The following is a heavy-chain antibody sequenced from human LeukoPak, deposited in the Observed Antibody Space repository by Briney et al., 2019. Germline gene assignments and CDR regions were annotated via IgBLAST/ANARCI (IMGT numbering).Heavy chain of an antibody. CDR2: ISAYNGNT. J-gene: IGHJ3*02. V-gene: IGHV1-18*01. D-gene: IGHD1-7*01. Sequence: ASVKVSCKASGYTFTSYGISWVRQAPGQGLEWKGWISAYNGNTNYAQKLQGRVTMTTDTSTSTAYMELRSLRSDDTAVYYCARGEELSTLNDAFDIWGQGTMVTVSS. CDR1: GYTFTSYG. CDR3: ARGEELSTLNDAFDI.